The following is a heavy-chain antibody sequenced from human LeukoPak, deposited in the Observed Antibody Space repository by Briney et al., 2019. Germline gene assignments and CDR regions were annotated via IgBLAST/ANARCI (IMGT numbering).Heavy chain of an antibody. V-gene: IGHV3-23*01. J-gene: IGHJ4*02. CDR3: AKDLDTMVRGVERVDY. CDR1: GFTFSSYA. CDR2: ISGSGGST. D-gene: IGHD3-10*01. Sequence: GGSLRLSCAASGFTFSSYAMSWVRQAPGKGLEWVSAISGSGGSTYYADSVKGRFTISRDNSKNTLYLQMNSLRAEDTAVNYCAKDLDTMVRGVERVDYWGQGTLVTVSS.